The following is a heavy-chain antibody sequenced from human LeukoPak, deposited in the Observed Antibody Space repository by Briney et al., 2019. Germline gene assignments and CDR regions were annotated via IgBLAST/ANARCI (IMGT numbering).Heavy chain of an antibody. Sequence: ASVKVSCKASGYTFTSYAMNWVRQAPGQGLEWMGWISAYNGNTNYAQKLQGRVTMTTDTSTSTAYMELRSLRSDDTAVYYCARETTMVRGVNYYYYMDVWGKGTTVTVSS. J-gene: IGHJ6*03. CDR2: ISAYNGNT. CDR3: ARETTMVRGVNYYYYMDV. CDR1: GYTFTSYA. V-gene: IGHV1-18*01. D-gene: IGHD3-10*01.